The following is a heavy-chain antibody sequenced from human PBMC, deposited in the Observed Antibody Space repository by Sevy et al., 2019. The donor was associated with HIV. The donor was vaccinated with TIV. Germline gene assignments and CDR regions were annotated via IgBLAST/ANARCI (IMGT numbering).Heavy chain of an antibody. CDR1: GFTFNNAW. CDR2: IKSKIDGETT. V-gene: IGHV3-15*01. D-gene: IGHD3-22*01. J-gene: IGHJ4*02. CDR3: ATVPGYYDSAPFDY. Sequence: GGSLRLSCAVSGFTFNNAWMNWVRQAPGTGLQWVGIIKSKIDGETTDYAAPVKGRFTISRDDSKNTLYLQMNSLKIEDTAVYYCATVPGYYDSAPFDYWGPGTLVTVSS.